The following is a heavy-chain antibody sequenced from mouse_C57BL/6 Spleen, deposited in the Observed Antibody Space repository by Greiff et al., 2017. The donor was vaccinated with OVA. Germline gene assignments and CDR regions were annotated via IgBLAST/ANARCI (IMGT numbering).Heavy chain of an antibody. J-gene: IGHJ3*01. CDR3: ARTLGDYYGNAWFAY. CDR1: GYTFTDYN. CDR2: INPNNGGT. Sequence: EVQLQQSGPELVKPGASVKIPCKASGYTFTDYNMDWVKQSHGKSLEWIGDINPNNGGTIYNQKFKGKATLTVDKSSSTAYMELRSLTSEDTAVYYCARTLGDYYGNAWFAYWGQGTLVTVSA. V-gene: IGHV1-18*01. D-gene: IGHD1-1*01.